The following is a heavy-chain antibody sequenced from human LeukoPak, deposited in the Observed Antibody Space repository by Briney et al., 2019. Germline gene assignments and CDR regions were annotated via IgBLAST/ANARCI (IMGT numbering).Heavy chain of an antibody. CDR1: GFSLSTGGMC. J-gene: IGHJ6*03. V-gene: IGHV2-70*17. D-gene: IGHD6-13*01. Sequence: ESGPALVKPTQTLTLTCTFSGFSLSTGGMCVSWIRQPPGKALEWLARIDWDDDKFYSTSLKTRLTISKDTSKNQVVLTMTNMDPVDTATYYCARTQRYSRDYYYMDVWGKGTTVAVSS. CDR2: IDWDDDK. CDR3: ARTQRYSRDYYYMDV.